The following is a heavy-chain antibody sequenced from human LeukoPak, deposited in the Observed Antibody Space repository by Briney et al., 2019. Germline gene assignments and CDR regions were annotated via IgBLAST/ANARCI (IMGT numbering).Heavy chain of an antibody. J-gene: IGHJ4*02. CDR3: ARDYAGDYTWIDY. CDR1: GFTFSSYS. Sequence: GGSLRLSCAASGFTFSSYSMNWVRQAPGKGLEWVSSISSSSSYIYYADSVKGRFTISRDNAKNSLYLQMNSLRAEDTAVYYCARDYAGDYTWIDYWGQGTLVTVSS. V-gene: IGHV3-21*01. CDR2: ISSSSSYI. D-gene: IGHD4-17*01.